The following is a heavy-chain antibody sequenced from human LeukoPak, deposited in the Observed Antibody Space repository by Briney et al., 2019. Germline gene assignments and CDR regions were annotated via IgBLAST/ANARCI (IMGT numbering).Heavy chain of an antibody. CDR2: IIPAFRTT. D-gene: IGHD2-21*01. V-gene: IGHV1-69*05. CDR1: GGTFSSYG. Sequence: ASVKVSCKASGGTFSSYGISWVRQAPGQGLEWMGRIIPAFRTTVFAQRFQGRVTMTTDESTSAAYLDLSSLTFDDTAVYYCARSGSKSRGYFQAWGQGTLVTVSS. CDR3: ARSGSKSRGYFQA. J-gene: IGHJ4*02.